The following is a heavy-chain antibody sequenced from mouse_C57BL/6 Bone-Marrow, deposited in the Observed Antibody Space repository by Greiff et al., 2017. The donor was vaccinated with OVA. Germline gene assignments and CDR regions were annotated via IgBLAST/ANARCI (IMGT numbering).Heavy chain of an antibody. Sequence: EVMLVESGGGLVQPKGSLKLSCAASGFSFNTYAMNWVRQAPGKGLEWVARIRSKSNNYATYYADSVKDRFTISRDDSESMLYLQMNNLKTEDTAMYYCVRDSSGYDYFDYWGQGTTLTVSS. CDR2: IRSKSNNYAT. V-gene: IGHV10-1*01. CDR1: GFSFNTYA. D-gene: IGHD3-2*02. J-gene: IGHJ2*01. CDR3: VRDSSGYDYFDY.